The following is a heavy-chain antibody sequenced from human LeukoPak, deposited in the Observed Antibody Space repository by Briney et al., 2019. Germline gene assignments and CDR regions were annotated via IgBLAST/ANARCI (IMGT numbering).Heavy chain of an antibody. J-gene: IGHJ4*02. CDR2: IRSKAYGGTT. V-gene: IGHV3-49*04. CDR1: GFTFGDYA. CDR3: TRVPQGCSSTSCYFDY. D-gene: IGHD2-2*01. Sequence: GGSLRLSCTASGFTFGDYAMSWVRQAPGKGLEWVGFIRSKAYGGTTEYAASVKGRFTISRDDSKSIAYLQTNSLKTEDTAVYYCTRVPQGCSSTSCYFDYWGQGTLVTVSS.